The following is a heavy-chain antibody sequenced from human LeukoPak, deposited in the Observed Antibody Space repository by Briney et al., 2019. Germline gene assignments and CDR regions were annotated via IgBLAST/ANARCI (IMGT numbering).Heavy chain of an antibody. J-gene: IGHJ4*02. V-gene: IGHV3-23*01. CDR1: GFTFSSYA. D-gene: IGHD3-10*01. CDR3: AKCFFRSGSGYFDY. CDR2: LSGSGGST. Sequence: GGSLRLSCAASGFTFSSYAVSWVRQAPGKGLEGVSALSGSGGSTYYADSVKGRFTISRDNSKNTLYLQMNSLRAEDTAVYYCAKCFFRSGSGYFDYWGQGTLVTVSS.